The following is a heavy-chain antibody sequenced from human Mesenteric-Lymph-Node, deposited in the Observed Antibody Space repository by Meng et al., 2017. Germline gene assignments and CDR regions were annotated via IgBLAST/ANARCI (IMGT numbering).Heavy chain of an antibody. CDR3: ARGIAAAGPFDY. Sequence: ASVKVSCKASGYTFTSYGISWVRQAPGQGREWMGWISAYNGNTNYAQKLQGSVTMTTDTSTSTAYMELRSLRSDDTAVYYCARGIAAAGPFDYWGQGTLVTVSS. V-gene: IGHV1-18*01. D-gene: IGHD6-13*01. CDR1: GYTFTSYG. J-gene: IGHJ4*02. CDR2: ISAYNGNT.